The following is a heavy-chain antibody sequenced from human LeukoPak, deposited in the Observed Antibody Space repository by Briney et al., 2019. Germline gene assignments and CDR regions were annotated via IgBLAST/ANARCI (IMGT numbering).Heavy chain of an antibody. CDR1: GGSISSSSYY. CDR2: IYYSGST. D-gene: IGHD3-22*01. Sequence: PSETLSLTCTVSGGSISSSSYYWGWIRQPPGKGLEWIGSIYYSGSTYYNPSLKSRVTISVDTSKNQFSLKLSSVTAADTAVYYCARGGDYYDSSGSLDDWGQGTLVTVSS. CDR3: ARGGDYYDSSGSLDD. J-gene: IGHJ4*02. V-gene: IGHV4-39*07.